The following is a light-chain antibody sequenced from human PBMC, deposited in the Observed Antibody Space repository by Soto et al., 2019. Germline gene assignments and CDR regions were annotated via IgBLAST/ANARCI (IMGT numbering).Light chain of an antibody. CDR2: GSS. J-gene: IGKJ2*01. CDR1: QSVSNKY. V-gene: IGKV3-20*01. CDR3: QQYGSSPPYT. Sequence: EVVLTQSPGTLSLSPGERATLSCRASQSVSNKYLAWYQQKPGQAPRLLIFGSSDRATGIPDRFSGSGSGTDFTLTISSLEPEDFAVYDCQQYGSSPPYTFGQGTKLEIK.